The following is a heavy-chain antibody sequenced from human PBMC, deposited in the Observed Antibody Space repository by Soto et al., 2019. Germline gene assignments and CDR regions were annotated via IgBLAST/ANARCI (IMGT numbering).Heavy chain of an antibody. CDR3: ARGDSADCSNGVCSFFYNHDMDV. CDR1: GYSFTDYH. CDR2: INPKSGGT. J-gene: IGHJ6*02. D-gene: IGHD2-8*01. V-gene: IGHV1-2*04. Sequence: ASVKVSCKASGYSFTDYHIHWVRQAPGQGLEWLGRINPKSGGTSTAQKFQGWVTMTTDTSISTASMELTRLTSDDTAIYYCARGDSADCSNGVCSFFYNHDMDVWGQGTTVTVSS.